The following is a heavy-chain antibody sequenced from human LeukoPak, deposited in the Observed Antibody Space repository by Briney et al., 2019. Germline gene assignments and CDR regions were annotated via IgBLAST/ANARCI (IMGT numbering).Heavy chain of an antibody. J-gene: IGHJ4*02. CDR3: ARGHYDILTGFHY. V-gene: IGHV3-53*01. D-gene: IGHD3-9*01. CDR2: IYSGGTT. Sequence: PGGSLRLSCAASGFAVSSNYMSWVRQAPGEGLEWVSVIYSGGTTYYADSVKGRFTISRDNSMNTVYLQMNSLRAEDTAVYYCARGHYDILTGFHYWGQGTLVTVSS. CDR1: GFAVSSNY.